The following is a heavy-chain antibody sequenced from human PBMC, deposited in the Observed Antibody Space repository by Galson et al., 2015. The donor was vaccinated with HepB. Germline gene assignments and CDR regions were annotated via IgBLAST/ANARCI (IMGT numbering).Heavy chain of an antibody. J-gene: IGHJ4*02. V-gene: IGHV1-69*13. CDR3: ARGRSEGYTGYHELDS. CDR1: GGTFSRFP. Sequence: SVKVSCKASGGTFSRFPISWVRQAPGQGLEWMGGIIPMFDTPSYAQRFQGRVTISADESTSTAYMELSSLSSDDTAVYYCARGRSEGYTGYHELDSWGQGTLVTVSS. CDR2: IIPMFDTP. D-gene: IGHD5-12*01.